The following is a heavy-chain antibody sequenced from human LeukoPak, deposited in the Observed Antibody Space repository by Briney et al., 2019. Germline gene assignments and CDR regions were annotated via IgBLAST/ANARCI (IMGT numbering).Heavy chain of an antibody. Sequence: ASVKVSCKASGGTFSSYAISWVRQAPGQGLEWMGGIIPIFGTANYAQKFQGRATITTDESTSTAYMELSSLRPEDTAVYYCASKAAAGIGTWFDPWGRGTLVTVSS. CDR3: ASKAAAGIGTWFDP. CDR1: GGTFSSYA. D-gene: IGHD6-13*01. CDR2: IIPIFGTA. V-gene: IGHV1-69*05. J-gene: IGHJ5*02.